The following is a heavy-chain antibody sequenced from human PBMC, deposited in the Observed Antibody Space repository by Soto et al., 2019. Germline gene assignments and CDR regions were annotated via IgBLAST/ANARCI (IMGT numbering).Heavy chain of an antibody. J-gene: IGHJ3*02. CDR2: MGGANGDT. CDR1: GFIFSNYA. V-gene: IGHV3-23*01. CDR3: AKDRVNHNSVWDPFDI. Sequence: VGSLRLSCAASGFIFSNYAMSWVRQAPGKGLEWVAGMGGANGDTYYADSVRGRFAISRDNSKSTLFLQMNSLRAEDTAVYFCAKDRVNHNSVWDPFDIWGQGTMVTVSS. D-gene: IGHD2-21*01.